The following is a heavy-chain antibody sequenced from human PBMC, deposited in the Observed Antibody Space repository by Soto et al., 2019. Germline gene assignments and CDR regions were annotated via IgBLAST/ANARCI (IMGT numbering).Heavy chain of an antibody. CDR3: TRVVLVAGYFYYGMDV. V-gene: IGHV3-49*05. D-gene: IGHD6-19*01. CDR1: GFTFGDYT. CDR2: IRSKPYGGTT. J-gene: IGHJ6*02. Sequence: EVQLVECGGGVVKPGRSLRLSCTTSGFTFGDYTMSWFRQAPGKGLEWVGFIRSKPYGGTTEYAASVKGRFTISRDDSKSIAYLQMNSLKIEDTAVYYCTRVVLVAGYFYYGMDVWGRGTTVTVSS.